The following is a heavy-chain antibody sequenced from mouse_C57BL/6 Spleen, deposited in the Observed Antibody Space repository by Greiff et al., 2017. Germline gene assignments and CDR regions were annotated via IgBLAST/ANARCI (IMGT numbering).Heavy chain of an antibody. D-gene: IGHD2-1*01. Sequence: EVKLMESGAELVRPGASVKLSCTASGFNIKDDYMHWVKQRPEQGLEWIGWIDPENGDTEYASKFQGKATITADTSSNTAYLQLSSLTSEDTAVYYCTHYYGNYSWYFDVWGTGTTVTVSS. CDR2: IDPENGDT. CDR1: GFNIKDDY. J-gene: IGHJ1*03. V-gene: IGHV14-4*01. CDR3: THYYGNYSWYFDV.